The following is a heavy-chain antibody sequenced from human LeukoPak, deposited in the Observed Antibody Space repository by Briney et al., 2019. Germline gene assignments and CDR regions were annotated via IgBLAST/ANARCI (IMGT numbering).Heavy chain of an antibody. CDR2: IYPDDPEP. D-gene: IGHD5-24*01. V-gene: IGHV5-51*01. Sequence: GESLKISCEGHGYSFAKFWIAWVRQMPGKGLDFMGIIYPDDPEPKYSPSFRGQVTVSVDRSINTAFLEWRSLRASDTAMYFCVRVANVLPNYYHYYMDVWGLGTAVTVSS. CDR1: GYSFAKFW. CDR3: VRVANVLPNYYHYYMDV. J-gene: IGHJ6*03.